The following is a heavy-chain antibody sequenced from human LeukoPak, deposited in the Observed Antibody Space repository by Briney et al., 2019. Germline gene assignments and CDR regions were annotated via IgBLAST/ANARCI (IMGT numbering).Heavy chain of an antibody. CDR1: GFILSNFW. V-gene: IGHV3-7*03. Sequence: GGSLRLSCAASGFILSNFWIYWVRQAPGKGLEWVANINQDGSEKYFVDSVKGRFTISRDNPKNSLFLQMNSLRAEDTAVYYCARRQAVAFDYWGQGTLVTVSS. CDR3: ARRQAVAFDY. CDR2: INQDGSEK. D-gene: IGHD6-19*01. J-gene: IGHJ4*02.